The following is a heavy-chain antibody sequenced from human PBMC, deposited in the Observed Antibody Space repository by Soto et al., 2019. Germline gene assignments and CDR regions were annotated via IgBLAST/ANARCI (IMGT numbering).Heavy chain of an antibody. V-gene: IGHV3-23*01. CDR2: ISGSGGST. CDR3: AKERPYDFWSGYYFDY. J-gene: IGHJ4*02. Sequence: GLEWVSAISGSGGSTYYADSVKGRFTISRDNSKNTLYLQMNSLRAEDTAVYYCAKERPYDFWSGYYFDYWGQGTLVTVSS. D-gene: IGHD3-3*01.